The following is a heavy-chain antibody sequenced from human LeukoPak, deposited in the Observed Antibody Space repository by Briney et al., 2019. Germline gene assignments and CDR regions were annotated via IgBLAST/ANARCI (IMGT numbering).Heavy chain of an antibody. CDR1: GYTFTGYY. CDR3: AGGFWSGYYVYYMDV. V-gene: IGHV1-2*02. Sequence: GASVKVSCKASGYTFTGYYMHWVRQAPGHGLECMGWINPNSGGRNSAQKFQGRVTMTRDTSISTANMERSRLRSDDTAVYYCAGGFWSGYYVYYMDVWGKGTTVTVSS. J-gene: IGHJ6*03. CDR2: INPNSGGR. D-gene: IGHD3-3*01.